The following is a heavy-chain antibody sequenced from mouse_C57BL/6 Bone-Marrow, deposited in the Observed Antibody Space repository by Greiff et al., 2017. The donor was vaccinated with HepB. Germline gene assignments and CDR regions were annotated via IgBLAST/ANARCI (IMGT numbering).Heavy chain of an antibody. CDR3: ARQKTGDYAMDY. CDR1: GFTFSSYG. J-gene: IGHJ4*01. CDR2: ISSGGSYT. V-gene: IGHV5-6*01. Sequence: EVQGVESGGDLVKPGGSLKLSCAASGFTFSSYGMSWVRQTPDKRLEWVATISSGGSYTYYPDSVKGRFTISRDNAKNTLYLQMSSLKSEDTAMYYCARQKTGDYAMDYWGQGTSVTVSS.